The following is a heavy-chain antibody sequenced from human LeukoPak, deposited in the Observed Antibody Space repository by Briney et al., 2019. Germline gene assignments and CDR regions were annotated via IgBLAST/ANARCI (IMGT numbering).Heavy chain of an antibody. CDR3: ARGSGWYVLYFDY. CDR1: GGSISSSSYY. Sequence: PSETLSLTCTVSGGSISSSSYYWGWIRQPPGKGLEWIGSIYYSGSTYYNPSLKSRVTISVDTSKNQFSLKLSSVTAADTAVYYCARGSGWYVLYFDYWGQGTLVTVSS. J-gene: IGHJ4*02. V-gene: IGHV4-39*07. CDR2: IYYSGST. D-gene: IGHD6-19*01.